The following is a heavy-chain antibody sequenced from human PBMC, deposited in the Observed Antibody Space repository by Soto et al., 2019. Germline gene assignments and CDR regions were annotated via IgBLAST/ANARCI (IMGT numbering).Heavy chain of an antibody. CDR1: GGSFSGYY. Sequence: KPSETLSLTCAVYGGSFSGYYWSWIRQPPGKGLEWIGEINHSGSTNYNPSLKSRVTISVDTSKNQFSLKLSSVTAAGTAVYYCARVAYSYGYLDYWGQGTLVTVSS. CDR3: ARVAYSYGYLDY. J-gene: IGHJ4*02. CDR2: INHSGST. D-gene: IGHD5-18*01. V-gene: IGHV4-34*01.